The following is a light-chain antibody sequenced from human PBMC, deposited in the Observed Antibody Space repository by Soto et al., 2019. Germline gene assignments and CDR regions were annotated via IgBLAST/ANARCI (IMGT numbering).Light chain of an antibody. Sequence: DIQMTQSPSSLSASVGDRLTITCRASQSISSYLNWYQQKPGKVPKLLMYAASSLQGGVPSRFSGSGSGTDFTLTISSLQAEDFATYYCQQSFSTPWTFGQGTKVEIK. J-gene: IGKJ1*01. CDR2: AAS. CDR3: QQSFSTPWT. V-gene: IGKV1-39*01. CDR1: QSISSY.